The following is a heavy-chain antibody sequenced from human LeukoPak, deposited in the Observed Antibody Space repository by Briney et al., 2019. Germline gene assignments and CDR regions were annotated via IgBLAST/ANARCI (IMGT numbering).Heavy chain of an antibody. J-gene: IGHJ4*02. Sequence: PGGSLRLSCAASGFTFSSYAISWVRQAPGKGLEWVSAISGSGGSTYYADSVKGRFTISRDNSKNTLYLQMNSLRAEDTAVYYCANEGRTYYDFWSGYFTPSECFDYWGQGTMVTVSS. CDR2: ISGSGGST. CDR1: GFTFSSYA. V-gene: IGHV3-23*01. CDR3: ANEGRTYYDFWSGYFTPSECFDY. D-gene: IGHD3-3*01.